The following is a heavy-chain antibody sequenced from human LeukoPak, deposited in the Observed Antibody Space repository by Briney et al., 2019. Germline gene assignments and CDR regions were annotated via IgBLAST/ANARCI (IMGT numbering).Heavy chain of an antibody. CDR2: IWNSGNT. CDR1: GGSVSIATYY. CDR3: AKEAAYYNSGSRPIDY. D-gene: IGHD3-10*01. V-gene: IGHV4-61*01. J-gene: IGHJ4*02. Sequence: SETLSLTCSVSGGSVSIATYYWSWIRQPPGKGLEWIGYIWNSGNTRYNPSLKSRLTISVDTSKNQFSLKLSSVTAADTAIYYCAKEAAYYNSGSRPIDYWGQGTLVTVSS.